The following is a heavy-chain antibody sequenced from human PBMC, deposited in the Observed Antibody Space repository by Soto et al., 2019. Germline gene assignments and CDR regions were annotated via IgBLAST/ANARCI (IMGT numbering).Heavy chain of an antibody. CDR3: AKSRGYCSSTSCLWGTYYYYGMDV. D-gene: IGHD2-2*01. Sequence: GGSLRLSCAASGFTFSSHAMSWVRQAPGKGLEWVSAISGSGGSTYYADSVKGRFTISRDNSKNTLYLQMNSLRAEDTAVYYCAKSRGYCSSTSCLWGTYYYYGMDVWGQGTTVTVSS. CDR2: ISGSGGST. V-gene: IGHV3-23*01. CDR1: GFTFSSHA. J-gene: IGHJ6*02.